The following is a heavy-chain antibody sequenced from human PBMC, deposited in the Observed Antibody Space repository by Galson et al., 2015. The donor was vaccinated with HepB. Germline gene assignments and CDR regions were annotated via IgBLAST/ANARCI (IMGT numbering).Heavy chain of an antibody. V-gene: IGHV1-69*06. CDR2: IIPIFGTA. J-gene: IGHJ6*02. Sequence: SVKVSCKASGGTFSSYAISWVRQAPGQGLEWMGGIIPIFGTANYAQKFQGRVTITADKSTSTAYMELSSLRSEDTAVYYCARPLRYYGSGSYYNVYYYYGMDVWGQGTTVTVSS. CDR1: GGTFSSYA. CDR3: ARPLRYYGSGSYYNVYYYYGMDV. D-gene: IGHD3-10*01.